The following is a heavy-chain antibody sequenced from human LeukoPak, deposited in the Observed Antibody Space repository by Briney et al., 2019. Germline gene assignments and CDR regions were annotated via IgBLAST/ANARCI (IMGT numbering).Heavy chain of an antibody. CDR3: ARDPYSSSSVGY. D-gene: IGHD6-13*01. Sequence: GGSLRLSCAASGFTFSSYSMNWVRQAPGKGLEWVSSISSSSYIYYADSVKGRFTISRDNAKNSLYLQMNSRRAEDTAVYYCARDPYSSSSVGYWGQGTLVTVSS. J-gene: IGHJ4*02. CDR2: ISSSSYI. V-gene: IGHV3-21*01. CDR1: GFTFSSYS.